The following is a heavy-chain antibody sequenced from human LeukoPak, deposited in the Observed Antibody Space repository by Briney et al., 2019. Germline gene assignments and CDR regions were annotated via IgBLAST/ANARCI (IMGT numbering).Heavy chain of an antibody. D-gene: IGHD3-16*01. CDR1: DASFSDFY. V-gene: IGHV4-34*01. J-gene: IGHJ5*02. CDR3: ARRTLSSMGAARQFDP. CDR2: TSHSGRT. Sequence: PSETLSLTCAVYDASFSDFYWTWIRQSPGAGLEWIGETSHSGRTKYNPSLGSRVTILTDPSKKQFSLKLTSVTAADTAVYYCARRTLSSMGAARQFDPWGRGTLVTVSS.